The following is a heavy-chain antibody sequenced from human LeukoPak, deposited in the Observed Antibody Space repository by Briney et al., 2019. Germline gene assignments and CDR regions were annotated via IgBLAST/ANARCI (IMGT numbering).Heavy chain of an antibody. V-gene: IGHV3-23*01. J-gene: IGHJ3*02. CDR3: ARDRRYSSPRDDAFDI. Sequence: PGGSLRLSCAASGFTFSSYAMSWVRQAPGKGLEWVSAISGSGGSTYYADSVKGRFTISRDNSKNTLYLQMNSLRAEDTAVYYCARDRRYSSPRDDAFDIWGQGTMVTVSS. CDR1: GFTFSSYA. CDR2: ISGSGGST. D-gene: IGHD6-13*01.